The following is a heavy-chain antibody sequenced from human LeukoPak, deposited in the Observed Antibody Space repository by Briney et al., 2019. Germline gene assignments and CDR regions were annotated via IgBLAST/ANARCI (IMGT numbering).Heavy chain of an antibody. CDR1: GFTFSDYY. D-gene: IGHD3-10*01. Sequence: GGSLRLSCAASGFTFSDYYMSWIRQAPGKGLEWVSYISSSGSTIYYADSVKGRFTISRDNSKNTLYLQMNSLRAEDTAVYYCAREVSMVRGVFDYWGQGTLVTVSS. V-gene: IGHV3-11*01. J-gene: IGHJ4*02. CDR2: ISSSGSTI. CDR3: AREVSMVRGVFDY.